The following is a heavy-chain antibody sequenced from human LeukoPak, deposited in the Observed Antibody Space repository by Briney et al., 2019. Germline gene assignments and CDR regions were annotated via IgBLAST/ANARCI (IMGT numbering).Heavy chain of an antibody. J-gene: IGHJ4*02. D-gene: IGHD6-19*01. CDR2: IWYDGSNK. V-gene: IGHV3-33*08. CDR1: GFTFSSYW. Sequence: PGGSLRLSCAASGFTFSSYWMHWVRQAPGKGLEWVAVIWYDGSNKYYGDYVKGRCTISRDNSKNTVYLQMNSLRAEDTAVYYCARVMSSGWSYFDYWGQGTLVTVSS. CDR3: ARVMSSGWSYFDY.